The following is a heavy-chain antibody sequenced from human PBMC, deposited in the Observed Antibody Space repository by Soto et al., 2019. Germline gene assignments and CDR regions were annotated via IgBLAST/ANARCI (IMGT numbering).Heavy chain of an antibody. CDR3: ARGGSIAARGNYYYGMDV. J-gene: IGHJ6*02. Sequence: VQLVQSGAEVKKPGSSVKVSCKASGGTFSSYAISWVRQAPGQGLEWMGGIIPIFGTANYAQKFQGRVTITADESTSTAYMELSSLRSEDTAVYYCARGGSIAARGNYYYGMDVWGQGTTVTVSS. CDR1: GGTFSSYA. CDR2: IIPIFGTA. V-gene: IGHV1-69*01. D-gene: IGHD6-6*01.